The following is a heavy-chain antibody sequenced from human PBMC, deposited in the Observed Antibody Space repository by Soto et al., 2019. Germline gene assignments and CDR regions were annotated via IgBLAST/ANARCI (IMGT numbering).Heavy chain of an antibody. D-gene: IGHD6-13*01. Sequence: QVQLVQSGAEVKKPGSSVKVSCKTSGGTFSSYAINWVRQAPGQGLEWMGGIIPVFGTPHYAQRFQGRVTTTADESTSTVYMELGSLKSDNTAVYYFARDEEGISVGYFFDYWGQGTLVTVSS. CDR3: ARDEEGISVGYFFDY. J-gene: IGHJ4*02. CDR2: IIPVFGTP. V-gene: IGHV1-69*01. CDR1: GGTFSSYA.